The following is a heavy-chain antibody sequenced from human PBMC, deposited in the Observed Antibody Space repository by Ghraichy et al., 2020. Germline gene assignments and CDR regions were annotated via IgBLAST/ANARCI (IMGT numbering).Heavy chain of an antibody. CDR1: GFTFDDYA. Sequence: GGSLRLSCAASGFTFDDYAMHWVRQAPGKGLEWVSGISWNSGSIGYADSVKGRFTISRDNAKNSLYLQMNSLRAEDTALYYCAKDQSGYYYRAFDIWGQGTMVTVSS. J-gene: IGHJ3*02. V-gene: IGHV3-9*01. CDR2: ISWNSGSI. CDR3: AKDQSGYYYRAFDI. D-gene: IGHD3-22*01.